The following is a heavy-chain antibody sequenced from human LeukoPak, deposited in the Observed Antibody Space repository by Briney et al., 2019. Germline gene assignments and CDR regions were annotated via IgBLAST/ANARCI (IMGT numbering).Heavy chain of an antibody. Sequence: GGSLRLSCTASGFASSFFAMSWLRQPPGEGLEWVSTINANSGATSYAASVRGRFTISRDNSKNTLYLQMNSLRAEDTAVYYCARDVLFDYWGQGTLVTVSS. V-gene: IGHV3-23*01. CDR3: ARDVLFDY. CDR2: INANSGAT. J-gene: IGHJ4*02. CDR1: GFASSFFA.